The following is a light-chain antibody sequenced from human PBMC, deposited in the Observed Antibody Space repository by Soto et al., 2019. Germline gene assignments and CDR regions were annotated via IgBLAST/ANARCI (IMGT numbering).Light chain of an antibody. Sequence: EIVMTQSPATLSVSPGETATLSCRASQSVSSSDLAWYHQKPGQAPRLLIYGASNRATGIPDRFSGRGSGTDFTLTISYLEPEDFAIYYCQQGGNWPLTFGQGTRLEIK. J-gene: IGKJ5*01. CDR3: QQGGNWPLT. CDR1: QSVSSSD. V-gene: IGKV3D-20*02. CDR2: GAS.